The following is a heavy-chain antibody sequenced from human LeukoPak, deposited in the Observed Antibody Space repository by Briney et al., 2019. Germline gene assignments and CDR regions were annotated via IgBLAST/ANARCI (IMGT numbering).Heavy chain of an antibody. Sequence: GGSLRLSCAASGFTFSGSALHWVRQASGKGLEWVGRIRSKANSYATAYAASVKGRFTISRDDSQSTAYLKMNSLKTEDTAVYYCTRYYYDSSGYYYLFDYWGQGTLVTVSS. D-gene: IGHD3-22*01. CDR1: GFTFSGSA. J-gene: IGHJ4*02. V-gene: IGHV3-73*01. CDR3: TRYYYDSSGYYYLFDY. CDR2: IRSKANSYAT.